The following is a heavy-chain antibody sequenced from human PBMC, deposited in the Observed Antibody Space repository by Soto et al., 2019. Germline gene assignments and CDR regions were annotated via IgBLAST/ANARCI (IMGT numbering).Heavy chain of an antibody. CDR3: VRDGTKTLRDWFDP. CDR2: IYATGTT. CDR1: GASISGFY. V-gene: IGHV4-4*07. D-gene: IGHD1-1*01. Sequence: ALETLSLTCTVSGASISGFYWSWIRKSAGKGLEWIGRIYATGTTDHNPSLKSRVMMSVDTSKKQFSLKLRSVTAADTAVYYCVRDGTKTLRDWFDPWGQGISVTVSS. J-gene: IGHJ5*02.